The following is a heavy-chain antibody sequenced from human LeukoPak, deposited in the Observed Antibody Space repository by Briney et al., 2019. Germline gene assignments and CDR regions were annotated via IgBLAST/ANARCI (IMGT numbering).Heavy chain of an antibody. CDR3: ARLPYSSSWWIDY. D-gene: IGHD6-13*01. J-gene: IGHJ4*02. CDR2: IFPGDSET. Sequence: GESLKISCKGSGYRFTSYWIAWVRQMPGKGLEWMAIIFPGDSETRYSPSFQGQVTMSVDKSISAAYLQWSSLRASDTAMYYCARLPYSSSWWIDYWGQGTLVTVSS. V-gene: IGHV5-51*01. CDR1: GYRFTSYW.